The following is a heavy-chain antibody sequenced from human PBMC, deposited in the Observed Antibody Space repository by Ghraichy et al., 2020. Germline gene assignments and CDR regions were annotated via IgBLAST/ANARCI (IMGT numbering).Heavy chain of an antibody. Sequence: SETLSLTCAVSGGSFSGYYWSWIRQPPGKGLEWIGDINYSGSTNYNPSLKSRVTISVDTSKNQFSLKLSSVTAADTAVYYCARGGGRRGQGYYYGMDVWGQGTTVTVSS. J-gene: IGHJ6*02. V-gene: IGHV4-59*01. CDR1: GGSFSGYY. D-gene: IGHD4-23*01. CDR2: INYSGST. CDR3: ARGGGRRGQGYYYGMDV.